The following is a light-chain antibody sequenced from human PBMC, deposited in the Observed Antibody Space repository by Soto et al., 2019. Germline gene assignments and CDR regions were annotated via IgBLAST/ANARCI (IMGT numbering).Light chain of an antibody. CDR3: QQHNDWPRT. CDR2: GAS. Sequence: EIVMTQSPATLSVSPGERATLSCRASQSISSNLAWFQQKPGQAPRLLIYGASTRATGIPARFSGSGSGTEFTLTISSLRSEDFAIYYCQQHNDWPRTFGQGTKVEIQ. CDR1: QSISSN. J-gene: IGKJ1*01. V-gene: IGKV3-15*01.